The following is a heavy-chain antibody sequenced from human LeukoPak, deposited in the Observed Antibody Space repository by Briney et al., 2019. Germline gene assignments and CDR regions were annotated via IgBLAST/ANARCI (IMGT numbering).Heavy chain of an antibody. J-gene: IGHJ4*02. Sequence: PGGSLRLSCSGSGFAFSGFAMGWVRQAPGKGLEWVSSISGRGDNTYYADSVEGRFTVSRDNSKNTVYLQMNSLRAEGTALYYCARGRGGDYVPSRFDYWGQGTLVTVSS. CDR3: ARGRGGDYVPSRFDY. CDR2: ISGRGDNT. D-gene: IGHD4-17*01. V-gene: IGHV3-23*01. CDR1: GFAFSGFA.